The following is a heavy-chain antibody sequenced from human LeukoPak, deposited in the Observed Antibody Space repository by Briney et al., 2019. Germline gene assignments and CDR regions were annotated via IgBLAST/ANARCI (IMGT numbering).Heavy chain of an antibody. D-gene: IGHD4-17*01. J-gene: IGHJ4*02. CDR2: IYFSGST. V-gene: IGHV4-61*01. CDR1: GGSVSSGSYY. Sequence: SETLSLTCTVSGGSVSSGSYYWSWIRQPPGKGLEWIGYIYFSGSTTYNPSLNSRVTMSVDTSKNKFSLKLSSVTAADTAVYYCARVPISTTARGYFDYWGQGTLVTVSS. CDR3: ARVPISTTARGYFDY.